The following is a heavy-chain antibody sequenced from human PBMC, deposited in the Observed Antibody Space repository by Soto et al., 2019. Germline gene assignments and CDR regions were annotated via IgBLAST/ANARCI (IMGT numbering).Heavy chain of an antibody. CDR3: ARPDEGGYSSNHHYYYALDV. D-gene: IGHD3-22*01. CDR2: IIPIFDIT. CDR1: GGTFRSYS. J-gene: IGHJ6*02. V-gene: IGHV1-69*13. Sequence: ASVKVSCKASGGTFRSYSISWVRQAPGQGLEWMGGIIPIFDITNYAQRFQGRVTITADESTSTAYMELSSLGSDDTAVYYCARPDEGGYSSNHHYYYALDVWGQGTTVTVSS.